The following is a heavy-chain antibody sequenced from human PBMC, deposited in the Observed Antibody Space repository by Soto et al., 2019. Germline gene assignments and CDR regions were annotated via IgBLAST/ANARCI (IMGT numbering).Heavy chain of an antibody. CDR1: GYTFTSYY. V-gene: IGHV1-46*01. Sequence: QVQLVQSGAEVKKPGASVKVSCKASGYTFTSYYMHWVRQAPGQGLEWMGIINPSGGSTSYAQKFQGRVTMTRDTSTSTVYMELSSLRSEDPAVYYCARAYGPRYNWNYFDYWGQGTLVTVSS. J-gene: IGHJ4*02. D-gene: IGHD1-20*01. CDR3: ARAYGPRYNWNYFDY. CDR2: INPSGGST.